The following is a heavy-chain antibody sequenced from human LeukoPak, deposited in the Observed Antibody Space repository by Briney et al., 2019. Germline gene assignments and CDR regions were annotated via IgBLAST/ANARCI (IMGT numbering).Heavy chain of an antibody. CDR1: GFTVSNNY. J-gene: IGHJ4*02. V-gene: IGHV3-74*01. CDR3: ARDTTAVAGIYYFDY. CDR2: INSDGSST. Sequence: GGCLRLSCAASGFTVSNNYMSWVRQAPGRGLGWVSRINSDGSSTSYADSVKGRFTISRDHAKNTLYLQMNSLRAEDTAVYYCARDTTAVAGIYYFDYWGQRTLVTVSS. D-gene: IGHD6-19*01.